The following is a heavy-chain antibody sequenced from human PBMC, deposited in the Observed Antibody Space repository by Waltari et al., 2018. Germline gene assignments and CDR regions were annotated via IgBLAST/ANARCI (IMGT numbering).Heavy chain of an antibody. Sequence: EVQLVESGGGLVQPGGSLRLSCAASGFTFSSSSMNWVRQAPGNGLEWVSHITSSSTSILYADSVEGRFTISRDNAKKSLYLQMDSLRADDTAVYFCATYIQRGPDFWGQGTLVTVSS. CDR1: GFTFSSSS. V-gene: IGHV3-48*04. J-gene: IGHJ4*02. CDR3: ATYIQRGPDF. CDR2: ITSSSTSI. D-gene: IGHD3-10*01.